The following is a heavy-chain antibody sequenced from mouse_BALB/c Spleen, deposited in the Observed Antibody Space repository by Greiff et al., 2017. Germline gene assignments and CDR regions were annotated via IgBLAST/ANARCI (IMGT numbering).Heavy chain of an antibody. CDR1: GFTFSSYT. V-gene: IGHV5-6-4*01. CDR3: TRVDDGYYDWYFDV. CDR2: ISSGGSYT. Sequence: EVQLVESGGGLVKPGGSLKLSCAASGFTFSSYTMSWVRQTPEKRLEWVATISSGGSYTYYPDSVKGRFTISRDNAKNTLYLQMSSLKSEDTAMYYCTRVDDGYYDWYFDVWGAGTTVTVSS. J-gene: IGHJ1*01. D-gene: IGHD2-3*01.